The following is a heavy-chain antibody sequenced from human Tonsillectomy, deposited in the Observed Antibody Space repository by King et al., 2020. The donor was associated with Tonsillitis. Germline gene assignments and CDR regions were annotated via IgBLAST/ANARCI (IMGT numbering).Heavy chain of an antibody. CDR1: GFTLSNYG. Sequence: VQLVESGGGVVQPGMSLRLSCAASGFTLSNYGMEWARQAPGKGLEWVAVMSNDGRNKYLADSVKGRFTISRDSSKNILYLHMNSLRAEDTAVYYCAKDMRALSGFGEFMPDYWGQGTQVTVSS. CDR2: MSNDGRNK. J-gene: IGHJ4*02. CDR3: AKDMRALSGFGEFMPDY. V-gene: IGHV3-30*18. D-gene: IGHD3-10*01.